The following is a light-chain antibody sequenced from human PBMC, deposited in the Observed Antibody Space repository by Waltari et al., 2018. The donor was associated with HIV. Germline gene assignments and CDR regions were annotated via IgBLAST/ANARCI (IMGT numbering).Light chain of an antibody. CDR1: SPNIGSIT. CDR2: SNN. V-gene: IGLV1-44*01. J-gene: IGLJ2*01. Sequence: QSVLPQPPPASGTPGRGVTIPCSGTSPNIGSITVNWYQQRPGTAPKLLIYSNNQRPSGVPDRFSGSKSGTSASLAISGLQSEDEADYYCAAWDDRLNGVVFGGGTKLTVL. CDR3: AAWDDRLNGVV.